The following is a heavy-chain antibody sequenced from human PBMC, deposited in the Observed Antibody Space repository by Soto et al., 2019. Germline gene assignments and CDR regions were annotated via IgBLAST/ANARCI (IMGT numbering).Heavy chain of an antibody. V-gene: IGHV4-59*01. CDR1: GGSISTYW. CDR2: IYYSGST. CDR3: ARSRGSTRSFDY. D-gene: IGHD2-15*01. J-gene: IGHJ4*02. Sequence: SETLSLTCTVSGGSISTYWWSWIRQPPRKGLEWIGYIYYSGSTNYNPSLKSRVTISVDTSKNQFSLKLTSVTAADTAVYYCARSRGSTRSFDYWGQGTMVTVXS.